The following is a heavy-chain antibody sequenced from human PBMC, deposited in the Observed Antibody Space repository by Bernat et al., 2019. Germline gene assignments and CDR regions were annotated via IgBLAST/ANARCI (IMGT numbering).Heavy chain of an antibody. V-gene: IGHV3-21*01. Sequence: EVQLVESGGGLVKPGGSLRLSCAASGFTFSSYSMNWVRQAPGKGLEWVSSISSSSSYIYYADSVKGRFTISRDNAKNSLYLQMNSLRAEDTAVYYCAGRGVDWYFDLWGRDTLVTVSS. CDR3: AGRGVDWYFDL. CDR1: GFTFSSYS. D-gene: IGHD6-25*01. J-gene: IGHJ2*01. CDR2: ISSSSSYI.